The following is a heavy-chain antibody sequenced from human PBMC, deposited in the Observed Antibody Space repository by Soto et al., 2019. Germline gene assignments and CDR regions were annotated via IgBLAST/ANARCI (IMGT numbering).Heavy chain of an antibody. CDR3: AGDRNDDGTWDY. D-gene: IGHD1-1*01. V-gene: IGHV1-18*01. CDR2: ISAYNGNT. J-gene: IGHJ4*02. Sequence: QVQLVQSGAEVKKPGASVKVSCKASGYTFTSYGISWVRQAPGQGLEWMGWISAYNGNTNYAQKLQGRVTMTTDTSTNTAYMELRSLRADDTAVYFCAGDRNDDGTWDYWGQGTLVTVSS. CDR1: GYTFTSYG.